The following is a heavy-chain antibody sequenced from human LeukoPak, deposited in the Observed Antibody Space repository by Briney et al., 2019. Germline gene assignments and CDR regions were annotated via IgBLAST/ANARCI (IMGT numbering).Heavy chain of an antibody. J-gene: IGHJ3*02. CDR1: GFTFSSYA. CDR3: ARDKVGTKRGTFDI. Sequence: PGGSLRLSCAASGFTFSSYAMSWVRQAPGRGLEWVSAIFSGSAGSTYYADSVKGRFTISRDNSKNTLYLQMNTLRAEDTAVYYCARDKVGTKRGTFDIWGQGTMVTVSS. D-gene: IGHD1-14*01. V-gene: IGHV3-23*01. CDR2: IFSGSAGST.